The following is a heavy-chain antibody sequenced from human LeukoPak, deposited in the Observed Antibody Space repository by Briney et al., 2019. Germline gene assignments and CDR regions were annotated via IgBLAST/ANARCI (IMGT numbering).Heavy chain of an antibody. J-gene: IGHJ4*02. CDR1: GFTFSSYG. D-gene: IGHD3-3*01. CDR3: ARDQYDFWSGYLFDY. V-gene: IGHV3-30*02. CDR2: ILNDGTIK. Sequence: HPGGSLRLSCAASGFTFSSYGMEWVRQVPGKGLEWVAFILNDGTIKYYADSVKGRFTISRDNSKNTLYLQMNSLRAEDTAVYYCARDQYDFWSGYLFDYWGQGTLVTVSS.